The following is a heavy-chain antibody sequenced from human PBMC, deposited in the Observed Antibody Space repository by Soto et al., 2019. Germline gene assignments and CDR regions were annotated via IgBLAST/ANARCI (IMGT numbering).Heavy chain of an antibody. CDR1: GYTFTGYY. D-gene: IGHD3-16*01. J-gene: IGHJ6*02. V-gene: IGHV1-2*04. CDR3: ARGAFSPPSRDYYYYGMDV. Sequence: QVQLVQSGAEVKKPGASVKVSCKASGYTFTGYYMHWVRQAPGQGLEWMGWINPNSGGTNYAQKFQGWVNMTRDTSISTAYMELSRLRSDDTAVYYCARGAFSPPSRDYYYYGMDVWGQGTTVTVSS. CDR2: INPNSGGT.